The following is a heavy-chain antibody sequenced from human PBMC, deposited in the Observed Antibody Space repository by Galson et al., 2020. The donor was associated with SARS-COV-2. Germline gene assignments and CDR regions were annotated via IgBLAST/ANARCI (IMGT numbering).Heavy chain of an antibody. CDR1: GFTFSTNA. CDR2: IWSDARNE. V-gene: IGHV3-33*01. Sequence: GGSLRLSCAASGFTFSTNAMHWVRQAPGKGLEWVAIIWSDARNEYYTDSVKGRFTVSRDNPKNTLYLQMNSLRAADTAVYYCVRGGIMGDTIPCVRDIWRQGTAGTVSS. D-gene: IGHD1-26*01. J-gene: IGHJ3*02. CDR3: VRGGIMGDTIPCVRDI.